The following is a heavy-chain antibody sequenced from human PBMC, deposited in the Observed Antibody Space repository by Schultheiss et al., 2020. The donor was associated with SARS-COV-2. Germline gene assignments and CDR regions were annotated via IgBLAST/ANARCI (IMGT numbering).Heavy chain of an antibody. D-gene: IGHD3-10*01. Sequence: GGSLRLSCAASGFTFSSYAMHWVRQAPGKGLEWVSSISSSSSYIYYADSVKGRFTISRDNAKNSLYLQMNSLRAEDSAVYYCARDQGLGLTMVRPWGLDVWGQGTTVTVSS. CDR2: ISSSSSYI. V-gene: IGHV3-21*01. CDR1: GFTFSSYA. J-gene: IGHJ6*02. CDR3: ARDQGLGLTMVRPWGLDV.